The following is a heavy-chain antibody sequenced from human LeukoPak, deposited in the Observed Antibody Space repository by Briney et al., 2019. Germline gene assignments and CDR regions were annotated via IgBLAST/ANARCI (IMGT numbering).Heavy chain of an antibody. CDR2: IYYSGST. CDR1: GGSISSSSYY. D-gene: IGHD5-18*01. J-gene: IGHJ4*02. V-gene: IGHV4-39*07. Sequence: PSETLSLTCTVSGGSISSSSYYWGWIRQPPGKGLEWIGSIYYSGSTNYNPSLKSRVTISEDKSKNQFSLKLTSVTAADTAVYYCRIRGYSYVLDYWGQGTLVTVSS. CDR3: RIRGYSYVLDY.